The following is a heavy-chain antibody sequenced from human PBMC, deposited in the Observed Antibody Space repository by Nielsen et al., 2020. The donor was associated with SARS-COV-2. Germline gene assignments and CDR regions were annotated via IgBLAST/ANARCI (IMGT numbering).Heavy chain of an antibody. D-gene: IGHD6-6*01. CDR2: ISWDGAST. V-gene: IGHV3-43*01. J-gene: IGHJ6*03. CDR3: AKGFSSSSRDYMNV. Sequence: GGSLRLSCAASGFTFTTYWMHWVRQPPGKGLEWVSLISWDGASTYYGDSVRGRFTISRDNRKNSLFLQMNSLRTEDTALYYCAKGFSSSSRDYMNVWGKGTTVTVSS. CDR1: GFTFTTYW.